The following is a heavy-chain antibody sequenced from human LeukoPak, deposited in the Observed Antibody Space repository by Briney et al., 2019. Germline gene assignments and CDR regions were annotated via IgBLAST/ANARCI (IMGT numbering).Heavy chain of an antibody. D-gene: IGHD3-22*01. CDR3: ASGSSADSSGYYSAEYFQH. Sequence: GGSLRLSCAASGFTVSSNYMSWVRQAPGKGLEWVSVIYSGGSTYYADSVKGRFTTSRDNSKNTLYLQMNSLRAEDTAVYYCASGSSADSSGYYSAEYFQHWGQGTLVTVSS. J-gene: IGHJ1*01. CDR2: IYSGGST. CDR1: GFTVSSNY. V-gene: IGHV3-53*01.